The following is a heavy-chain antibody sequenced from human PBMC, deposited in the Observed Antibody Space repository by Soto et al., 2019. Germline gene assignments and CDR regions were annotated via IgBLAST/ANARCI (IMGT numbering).Heavy chain of an antibody. J-gene: IGHJ4*02. CDR3: ARAPPKYYDFWSGYYGLDY. Sequence: PSETLSLTCAVYGGSFSGYYWSWIRQPPGKGLEWIGEINHSGSTNYNPSLKSRVTISVDTSKNQFSLKLSSVTAADTAVYYCARAPPKYYDFWSGYYGLDYWGQGTLVTVSS. CDR1: GGSFSGYY. V-gene: IGHV4-34*01. D-gene: IGHD3-3*01. CDR2: INHSGST.